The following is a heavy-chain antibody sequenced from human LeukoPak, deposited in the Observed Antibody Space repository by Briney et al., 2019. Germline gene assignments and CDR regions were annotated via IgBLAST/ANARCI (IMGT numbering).Heavy chain of an antibody. V-gene: IGHV3-30*18. Sequence: GGSLRLSCAASGFTFSSYGMHWVRQAPGKGLEWVAVISYDGSNKYYADSVKGRFTISRDNSKNTLYLQMNSLRAEDTAVYYCANRYYGYSQAYFDYWGQGTLVTVSS. CDR1: GFTFSSYG. CDR3: ANRYYGYSQAYFDY. J-gene: IGHJ4*02. CDR2: ISYDGSNK. D-gene: IGHD3-3*01.